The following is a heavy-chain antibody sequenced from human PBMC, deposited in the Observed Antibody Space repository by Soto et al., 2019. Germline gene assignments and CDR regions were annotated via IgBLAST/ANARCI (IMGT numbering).Heavy chain of an antibody. D-gene: IGHD3-10*01. V-gene: IGHV4-39*01. CDR3: ASRASGSYSDY. Sequence: QLQLQESGPGLVKPSETLSLTCTVSGGSISSSSYYWGWIRQPPGKGLEWIGTIYYSGSTYYNPSLKSRVTISVDRPKNRSSLKLTSVTAADTAVYYCASRASGSYSDYWGQGTLVTVSS. J-gene: IGHJ4*02. CDR1: GGSISSSSYY. CDR2: IYYSGST.